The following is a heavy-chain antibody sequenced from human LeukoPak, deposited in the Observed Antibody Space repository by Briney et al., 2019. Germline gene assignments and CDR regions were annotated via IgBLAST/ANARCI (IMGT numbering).Heavy chain of an antibody. CDR2: INHSGST. V-gene: IGHV4-34*01. CDR1: GGSFSGYY. CDR3: ARLVVAAHLDY. D-gene: IGHD2-15*01. J-gene: IGHJ4*02. Sequence: SETLSLTCAVYGGSFSGYYWSWIRQPPGKGLEWIGEINHSGSTNYNPSLKSRVTISVDTSKSQFSLKLSSVTAADTAVYYCARLVVAAHLDYWGQGTLVTVSS.